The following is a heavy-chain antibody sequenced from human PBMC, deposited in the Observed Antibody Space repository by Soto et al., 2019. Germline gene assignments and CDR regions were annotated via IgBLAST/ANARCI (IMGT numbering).Heavy chain of an antibody. V-gene: IGHV2-5*02. D-gene: IGHD2-21*02. Sequence: QITLKESGPTLVKPTQTLTLTCTFSGFSLSTGGVGVGWIRQPPGKALEWLALIYWDDDKRYSPSLKSRLTVTKDTFKNQVVLTMTNMDPVDTATYYCAHSRCGGDCLRSYSSHYYYGMDVWGQGTTVTVSS. J-gene: IGHJ6*02. CDR3: AHSRCGGDCLRSYSSHYYYGMDV. CDR1: GFSLSTGGVG. CDR2: IYWDDDK.